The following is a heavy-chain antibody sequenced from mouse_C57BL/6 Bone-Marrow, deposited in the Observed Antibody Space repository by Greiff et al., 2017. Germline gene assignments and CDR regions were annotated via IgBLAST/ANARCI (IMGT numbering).Heavy chain of an antibody. V-gene: IGHV5-6*01. CDR1: GFTFSSYG. CDR2: ISSGGSYT. D-gene: IGHD1-1*01. Sequence: EVQGVESGGDLVKPGGSLKLSCAASGFTFSSYGMSWVRQTPDKRLEWVATISSGGSYTYYPDSVKGRFTISRDNAKNTLYLQMSSLKSEDTAMYYCARHYGSWFAYWGQGTLVTVSA. CDR3: ARHYGSWFAY. J-gene: IGHJ3*01.